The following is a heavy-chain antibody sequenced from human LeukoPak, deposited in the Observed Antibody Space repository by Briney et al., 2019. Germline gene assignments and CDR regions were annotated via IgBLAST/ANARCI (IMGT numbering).Heavy chain of an antibody. V-gene: IGHV4-59*02. D-gene: IGHD2-8*01. J-gene: IGHJ5*02. CDR3: ARECMKWRHNWLDP. Sequence: SETLSLTCSVSGGSVINYYWSWIRQPPGKGLEWIGYIYCNGNTNYNPSLKSRLTISVDPSKNQLSLKLPSVTAADTAMYYCARECMKWRHNWLDPRGQGTLVTVSS. CDR1: GGSVINYY. CDR2: IYCNGNT.